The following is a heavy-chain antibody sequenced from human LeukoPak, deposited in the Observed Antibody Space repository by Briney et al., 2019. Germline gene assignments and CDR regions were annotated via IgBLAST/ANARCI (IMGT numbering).Heavy chain of an antibody. CDR3: AIRPDCSGGSCSHNWFDP. CDR2: INHSGST. J-gene: IGHJ5*02. CDR1: GGSFSGYY. Sequence: PSETLSLTCAVYGGSFSGYYWSWIRQPPGKGLEWIGEINHSGSTNYNPSLKSRVTISVDTSKNQFSLKLSSVTAADTAVYYCAIRPDCSGGSCSHNWFDPWGQGTLVTVSS. D-gene: IGHD2-15*01. V-gene: IGHV4-34*01.